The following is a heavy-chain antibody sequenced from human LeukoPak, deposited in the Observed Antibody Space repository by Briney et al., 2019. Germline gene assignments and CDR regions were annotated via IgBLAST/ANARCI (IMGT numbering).Heavy chain of an antibody. D-gene: IGHD6-19*01. Sequence: ASVKVSCKASGYTFSNYGISWIRQAPGQGLEWVGWVGAFNGDTNYAQKFRGRVTMTTDTSATTAYMELRSLGSDDTAVYYCARDFKEGSGWGDDLFDIWGQGTVVAVSS. V-gene: IGHV1-18*01. CDR3: ARDFKEGSGWGDDLFDI. CDR2: VGAFNGDT. J-gene: IGHJ3*02. CDR1: GYTFSNYG.